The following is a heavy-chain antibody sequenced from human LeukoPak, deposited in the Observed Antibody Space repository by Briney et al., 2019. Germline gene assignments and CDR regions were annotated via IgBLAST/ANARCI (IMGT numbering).Heavy chain of an antibody. V-gene: IGHV1-18*01. D-gene: IGHD2-2*01. CDR1: GYTFTSYD. CDR3: ARVQDIVVVPAAMGLDY. Sequence: ASVKVSCKASGYTFTSYDINWVRQATGQGLEWMGWISAYNGNTDYAQKLQGRVTMTTDTSTSTAYMELRSLRSDDTAVYYCARVQDIVVVPAAMGLDYWGQGTLVTVSS. CDR2: ISAYNGNT. J-gene: IGHJ4*02.